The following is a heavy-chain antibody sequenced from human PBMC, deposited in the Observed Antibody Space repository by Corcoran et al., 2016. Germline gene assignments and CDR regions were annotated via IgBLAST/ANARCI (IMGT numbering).Heavy chain of an antibody. J-gene: IGHJ6*02. Sequence: QVQLVQSGAEVKKPGASVKVSCKASGYTFTSYYMHWVRQAPGQGLEWMGIINPSGGSTSYAQKFQGRVTMTRDTSTSTVYMELSSLRSEDMAVYYCARPRECYYYGMDVWGQGTTVTVSS. CDR1: GYTFTSYY. CDR3: ARPRECYYYGMDV. CDR2: INPSGGST. D-gene: IGHD3-10*01. V-gene: IGHV1-46*01.